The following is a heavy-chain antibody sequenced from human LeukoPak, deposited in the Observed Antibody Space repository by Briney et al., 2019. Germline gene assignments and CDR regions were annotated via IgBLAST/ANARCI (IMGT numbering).Heavy chain of an antibody. D-gene: IGHD4-11*01. J-gene: IGHJ4*02. Sequence: GGSLRLSCAASGFTFSSYAMHWVCQAPGKGLEWEAVISYDGSNKYYADSVKGRFTISRDNSKNTLYLQMNSLRAEDTAVYYCAKDAQPTTVTTFDYWGQGTLVTVSS. CDR3: AKDAQPTTVTTFDY. V-gene: IGHV3-30*04. CDR1: GFTFSSYA. CDR2: ISYDGSNK.